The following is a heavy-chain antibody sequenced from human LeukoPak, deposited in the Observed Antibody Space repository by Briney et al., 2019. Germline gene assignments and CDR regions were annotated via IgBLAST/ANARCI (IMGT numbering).Heavy chain of an antibody. V-gene: IGHV3-15*01. CDR3: TTDHRITIFGVVRNFDY. CDR1: GFTFSNAW. Sequence: GGSLRLSCAASGFTFSNAWMSWVRQAPGKGLEWVGRIKSKTDGGTTDYAAPVKGRFTISRDDSKNTLCLQMNSLKTEDTAMYYCTTDHRITIFGVVRNFDYWGQGTLVTVSS. J-gene: IGHJ4*02. D-gene: IGHD3-3*01. CDR2: IKSKTDGGTT.